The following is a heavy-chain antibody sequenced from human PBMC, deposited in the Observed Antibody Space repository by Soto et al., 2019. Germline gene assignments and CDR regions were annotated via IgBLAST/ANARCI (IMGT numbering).Heavy chain of an antibody. J-gene: IGHJ4*02. CDR2: IYYSGST. D-gene: IGHD6-19*01. V-gene: IGHV4-31*03. Sequence: QVQLQESGPGLVKPSQTLSLTCTVSGGSISSGGYYWSWIRQHPGKGLEWIGYIYYSGSTYYNPSLKSRVTISLDTSKNQFSLKLSSVTAADTAVYYCARYTVAAGPYYFDYWGQGTLVTVSS. CDR1: GGSISSGGYY. CDR3: ARYTVAAGPYYFDY.